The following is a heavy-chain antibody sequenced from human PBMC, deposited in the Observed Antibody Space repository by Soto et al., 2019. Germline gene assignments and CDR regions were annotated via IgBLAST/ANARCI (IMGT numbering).Heavy chain of an antibody. CDR2: IYYSGST. CDR3: ASRSGSAFDI. CDR1: GGSITSYY. D-gene: IGHD3-10*01. V-gene: IGHV4-59*01. Sequence: QVQLQESGPGLVKPSETLSLTCTVSGGSITSYYWSWIRQPPGKGLEWIGYIYYSGSTNYNPSLRSRVTTSVATSKNPFSLKLSSVTAADTAVYYCASRSGSAFDIWGQGTMVTVSS. J-gene: IGHJ3*02.